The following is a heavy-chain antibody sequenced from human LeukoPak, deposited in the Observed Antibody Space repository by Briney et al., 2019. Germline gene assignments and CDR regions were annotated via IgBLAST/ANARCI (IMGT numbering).Heavy chain of an antibody. CDR2: IIPIFGTA. Sequence: SVKVSCKASGGTFSSYAISWVRQAPGQGLEWMGGIIPIFGTANYTQKFQGRVTITADESTSTAYMELSSLRSEDTAVYYCARDGRAQFYDSSGYYPQWGQGTLVTVSS. CDR1: GGTFSSYA. CDR3: ARDGRAQFYDSSGYYPQ. V-gene: IGHV1-69*01. D-gene: IGHD3-22*01. J-gene: IGHJ4*02.